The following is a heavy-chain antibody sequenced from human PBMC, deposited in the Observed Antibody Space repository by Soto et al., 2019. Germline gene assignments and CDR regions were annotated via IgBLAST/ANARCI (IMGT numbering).Heavy chain of an antibody. CDR3: ARAEGAIRDCSGGSCWEGSDL. Sequence: ASVKFSCQTSGYTFTSYGISWVLQAPGQGLEWMGWISAYNGNTNYAQKLQGRVTMTTDTSTSTAYMELRSLRSDDTAVYYCARAEGAIRDCSGGSCWEGSDLWGKGNLGTVSS. J-gene: IGHJ5*02. D-gene: IGHD2-15*01. V-gene: IGHV1-18*01. CDR2: ISAYNGNT. CDR1: GYTFTSYG.